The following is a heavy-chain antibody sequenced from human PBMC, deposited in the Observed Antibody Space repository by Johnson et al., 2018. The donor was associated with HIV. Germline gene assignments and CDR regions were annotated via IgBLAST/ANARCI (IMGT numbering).Heavy chain of an antibody. V-gene: IGHV3-20*04. D-gene: IGHD6-13*01. CDR3: ARAYSSSWYRDDAFDI. CDR1: GFTFDDYG. Sequence: VQLVESGGGVVRPGGSLRLSCAASGFTFDDYGMSWARQAPGKGLEWVSGINWNGGSTGYADSVKGRFTISRDNSKNTLYLQMNSLRAEDTAVYYCARAYSSSWYRDDAFDIWGQGTMVTVSS. J-gene: IGHJ3*02. CDR2: INWNGGST.